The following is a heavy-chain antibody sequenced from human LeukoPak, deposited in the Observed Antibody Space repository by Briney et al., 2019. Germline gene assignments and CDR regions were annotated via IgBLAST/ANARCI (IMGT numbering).Heavy chain of an antibody. J-gene: IGHJ3*02. D-gene: IGHD3-10*01. CDR2: ISAYNGNT. V-gene: IGHV1-18*01. CDR3: ARVRRYYGSGSYTNVVDAFDI. Sequence: ASVKVSCKASGYTFTSYGISWVRQAPGQGLEWMGWISAYNGNTNYAQKLQGRVTMTTDTSTSTAYMELRRLRSDDTAVYYCARVRRYYGSGSYTNVVDAFDIWGQGTMVTVSS. CDR1: GYTFTSYG.